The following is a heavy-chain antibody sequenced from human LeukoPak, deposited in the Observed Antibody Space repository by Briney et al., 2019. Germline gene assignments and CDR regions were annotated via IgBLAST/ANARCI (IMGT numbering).Heavy chain of an antibody. V-gene: IGHV3-7*01. CDR2: IKQDRSEK. D-gene: IGHD6-13*01. CDR1: GFTLNSYW. Sequence: GGSLRLSCAASGFTLNSYWMSWVRQAPGKGLEWVANIKQDRSEKFYVDSVKGRFTISRDNAKNSLYLQMNSLRAEDTAVYYCARPTPRAAAGTSDYYYGMDVWGQGTTVTVSS. CDR3: ARPTPRAAAGTSDYYYGMDV. J-gene: IGHJ6*02.